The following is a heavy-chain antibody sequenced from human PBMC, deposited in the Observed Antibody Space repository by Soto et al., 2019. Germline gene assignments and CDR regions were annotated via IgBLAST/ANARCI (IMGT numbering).Heavy chain of an antibody. CDR3: ARTITMVRGVITLDLNWFDP. Sequence: AYVKFSFKASGSTLTSYDINWVRPATGQGIEWMGWMNPNSCNTGYAQKFQGRVTMTRNTSISTAYMELSSLRSEDTAVYYCARTITMVRGVITLDLNWFDPWGQGTLVTGSS. CDR1: GSTLTSYD. D-gene: IGHD3-10*01. CDR2: MNPNSCNT. V-gene: IGHV1-8*01. J-gene: IGHJ5*02.